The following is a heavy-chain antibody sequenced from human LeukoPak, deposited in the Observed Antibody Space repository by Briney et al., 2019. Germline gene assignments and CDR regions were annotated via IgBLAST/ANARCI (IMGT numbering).Heavy chain of an antibody. D-gene: IGHD3-10*01. V-gene: IGHV4-61*02. CDR3: ASTIGDGSGSYYPFDY. CDR2: IYTSVST. Sequence: SETLSLACTVSGGSISSGSYYWSWIRQPARKGLEWIGRIYTSVSTHYNPSLKSRVTISVDTSKNQFSLKLSSVTAADTAVYYCASTIGDGSGSYYPFDYWGQGTLVTVSS. CDR1: GGSISSGSYY. J-gene: IGHJ4*02.